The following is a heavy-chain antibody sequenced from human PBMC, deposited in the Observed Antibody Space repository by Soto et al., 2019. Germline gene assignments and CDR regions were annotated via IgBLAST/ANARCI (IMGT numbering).Heavy chain of an antibody. Sequence: GASVKVSCTASGYTLTSYYMHWVRQAPGQGLEWMGIINPSGGSTSYAQKFQGRVTMTRDTSTSTVYMELSSLRSEDTAVYYCARGEEQWLVHDGMDVWGQGTTVTVSS. CDR1: GYTLTSYY. CDR2: INPSGGST. V-gene: IGHV1-46*03. CDR3: ARGEEQWLVHDGMDV. D-gene: IGHD6-19*01. J-gene: IGHJ6*02.